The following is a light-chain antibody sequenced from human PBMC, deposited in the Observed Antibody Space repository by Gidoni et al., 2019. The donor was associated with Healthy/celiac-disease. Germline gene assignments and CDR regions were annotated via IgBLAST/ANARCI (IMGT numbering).Light chain of an antibody. CDR1: ALPKQY. J-gene: IGLJ1*01. CDR2: KDS. Sequence: SYELTQPPSVSVSPGQTARITCSGDALPKQYAYWSQQKSGQAPVLVIYKDSERPSGIPERFSGSSSGTTVTLTISGVQAEDEADYYCQSADSSGTYVFGTGTKVTVL. CDR3: QSADSSGTYV. V-gene: IGLV3-25*03.